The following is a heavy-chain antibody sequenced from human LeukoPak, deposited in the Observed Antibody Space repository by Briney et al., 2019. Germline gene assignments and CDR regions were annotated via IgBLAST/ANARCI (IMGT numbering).Heavy chain of an antibody. Sequence: GGSLRLSCAASGFTFSSYAMHWVRQAPGKGLEWVAVISYDGSNKYYADSVKGRFTISRDNSKNTLYLQMNSLRAEDTAVYYCARDSYYDFWSGYLLDYWGQGTLVTVSS. J-gene: IGHJ4*02. D-gene: IGHD3-3*01. CDR1: GFTFSSYA. CDR3: ARDSYYDFWSGYLLDY. CDR2: ISYDGSNK. V-gene: IGHV3-30-3*01.